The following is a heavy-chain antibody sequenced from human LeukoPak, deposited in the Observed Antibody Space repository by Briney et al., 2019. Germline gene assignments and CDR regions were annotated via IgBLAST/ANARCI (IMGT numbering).Heavy chain of an antibody. CDR2: INQDGSER. Sequence: GGSLRLSCATSGFAFTNHWMSWVRQAPGKGLEWVANINQDGSERNYVDSVKGRFTISRDNAKNSLYLQMNSLRVEDTAVYYCGQDYWGQGTLVAVSP. CDR1: GFAFTNHW. J-gene: IGHJ4*02. V-gene: IGHV3-7*01. CDR3: GQDY.